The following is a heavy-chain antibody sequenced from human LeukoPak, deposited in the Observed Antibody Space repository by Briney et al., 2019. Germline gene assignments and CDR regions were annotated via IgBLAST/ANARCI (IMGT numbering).Heavy chain of an antibody. CDR1: GGSISSSNW. V-gene: IGHV4-4*02. Sequence: PSETLSLTCAVSGGSISSSNWWSWVRQPPGKGLEWIGEIYHSGSTNYNPSLKSRVTISVDKSKNQFSLKLSSVTAADTAVYYCARHSYSSSSGIDYWGQGTLVTVSS. CDR3: ARHSYSSSSGIDY. J-gene: IGHJ4*02. CDR2: IYHSGST. D-gene: IGHD6-6*01.